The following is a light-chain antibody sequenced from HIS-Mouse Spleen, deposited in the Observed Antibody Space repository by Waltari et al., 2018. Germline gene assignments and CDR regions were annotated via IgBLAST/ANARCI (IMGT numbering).Light chain of an antibody. V-gene: IGKV1-33*01. J-gene: IGKJ4*01. CDR2: DAS. CDR1: QDISNY. CDR3: QQYDNLPLT. Sequence: DIQMTQSPSSLSASVGDRVTITCQASQDISNYLNWYQQKPGKAPKLLSYDASNLETGVPSRLSGSGSGTDFTFTISSLQPEDIATYYCQQYDNLPLTVGGGTNVEIK.